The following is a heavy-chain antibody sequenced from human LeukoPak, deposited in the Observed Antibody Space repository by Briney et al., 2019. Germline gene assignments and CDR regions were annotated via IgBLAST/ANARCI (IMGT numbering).Heavy chain of an antibody. CDR3: ARDLRGLYDYFDY. CDR1: GYTFTCYY. J-gene: IGHJ4*02. V-gene: IGHV1-2*02. Sequence: GASVTVSCKASGYTFTCYYLHWVRQAPGQGREWMGWINPNSGDTNYAQKFRGRVTFTRDTSISTAYLEVASDDTAVYYCARDLRGLYDYFDYWGQGTLVTVSS. D-gene: IGHD5/OR15-5a*01. CDR2: INPNSGDT.